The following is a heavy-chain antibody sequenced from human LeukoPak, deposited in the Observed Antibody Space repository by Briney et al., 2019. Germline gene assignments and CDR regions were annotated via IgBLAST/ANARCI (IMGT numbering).Heavy chain of an antibody. CDR2: IYYSEST. J-gene: IGHJ4*02. D-gene: IGHD2-2*01. Sequence: SETLSLTCSVSDGSMGTYYWGWIRQPPGKGLEWIGYIYYSESTTYNPSLKSRVTVSVDASKNQFSLKLTSMTAADTAVYYCARGRLGRQHASFFDSWGQGTLVTVSS. CDR3: ARGRLGRQHASFFDS. CDR1: DGSMGTYY. V-gene: IGHV4-59*08.